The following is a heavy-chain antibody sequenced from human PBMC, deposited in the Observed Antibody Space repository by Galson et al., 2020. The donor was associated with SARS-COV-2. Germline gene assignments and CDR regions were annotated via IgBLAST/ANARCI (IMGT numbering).Heavy chain of an antibody. V-gene: IGHV2-70*01. Sequence: SGPTLVKPTQTLTLTCTFSGFSLSTSGMCVSWIRQPPGKALEWLALIDWDDDKYYSTSLKTRLTISKDTSKNQVVLTMTNMDPVDTATYYCAGNKWELLGADAFDIWGQGTMVTVSS. D-gene: IGHD1-26*01. CDR3: AGNKWELLGADAFDI. J-gene: IGHJ3*02. CDR2: IDWDDDK. CDR1: GFSLSTSGMC.